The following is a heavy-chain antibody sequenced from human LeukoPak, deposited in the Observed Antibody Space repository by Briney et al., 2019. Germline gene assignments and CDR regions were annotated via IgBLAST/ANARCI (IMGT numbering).Heavy chain of an antibody. V-gene: IGHV4-34*01. CDR1: GGSFSGYY. CDR2: INHSGST. D-gene: IGHD6-13*01. J-gene: IGHJ4*02. CDR3: ARGSHYSSSWYWNY. Sequence: SETLSLTCAVYGGSFSGYYWSWIRQPPGKGLEWIGEINHSGSTNYNPSLKSRVTISVDTSKNQFSLKLSSVIAADTAVYYCARGSHYSSSWYWNYWGQGTLVTVSS.